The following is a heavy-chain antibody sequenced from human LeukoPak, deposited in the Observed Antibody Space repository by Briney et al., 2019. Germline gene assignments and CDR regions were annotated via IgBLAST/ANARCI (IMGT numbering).Heavy chain of an antibody. CDR3: AKTGFQWGYYYYCMDV. D-gene: IGHD1-14*01. CDR1: GFTFSSYG. J-gene: IGHJ6*03. CDR2: TRYGGSSD. Sequence: GGSLRLSCAASGFTFSSYGMHWVRQAPGKGLEWVAFTRYGGSSDYYADSVKGRFTISRDNSKNTLYLQMTSLRAEDTAVYSCAKTGFQWGYYYYCMDVWGKGTTVTVSS. V-gene: IGHV3-30*02.